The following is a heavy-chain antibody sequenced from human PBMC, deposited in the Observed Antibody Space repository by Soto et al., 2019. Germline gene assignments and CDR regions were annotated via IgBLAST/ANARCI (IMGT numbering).Heavy chain of an antibody. CDR1: GGSVSSGSYY. CDR2: IYYSGST. J-gene: IGHJ6*02. Sequence: QVQLQESGPGLVKPSETLSLTCTVSGGSVSSGSYYWSWIRQPPGKGLEWIGYIYYSGSTNYNPSLKSRVTISVYASKNQFSLKLSSVTAADTAVYYCARDGALGIQLWYYGMDVWGQGTTVTVSS. V-gene: IGHV4-61*01. CDR3: ARDGALGIQLWYYGMDV. D-gene: IGHD5-18*01.